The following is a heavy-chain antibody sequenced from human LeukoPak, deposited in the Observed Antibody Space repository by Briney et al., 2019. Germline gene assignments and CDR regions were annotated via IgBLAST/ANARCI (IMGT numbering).Heavy chain of an antibody. CDR2: INPNSGGT. D-gene: IGHD4-23*01. Sequence: ASVKVSCKASGYTFTGYYMHWVRQAPGQGLEWMGWINPNSGGTNYAQKFQGRVTMTRDTSISTAYMELSRLRSDDTAVYYCAREPPTYDYGGNPLFDYWGQGTLVTVSS. CDR3: AREPPTYDYGGNPLFDY. V-gene: IGHV1-2*02. CDR1: GYTFTGYY. J-gene: IGHJ4*02.